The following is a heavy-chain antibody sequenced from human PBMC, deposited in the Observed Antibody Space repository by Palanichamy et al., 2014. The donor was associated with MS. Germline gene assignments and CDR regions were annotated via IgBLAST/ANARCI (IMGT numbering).Heavy chain of an antibody. CDR2: IYDSGIT. CDR3: ARVACRSGSCYRWDFDL. CDR1: GDSIGSGDYY. J-gene: IGHJ2*01. V-gene: IGHV4-30-4*01. Sequence: QVQLQESGPGLVRPSQTLSLTCTISGDSIGSGDYYWSWIRQPPGKGLEWIGYIYDSGITYYNPSLKSRVTISLVTSKNQFTLKVTSVTAADTAVYYCARVACRSGSCYRWDFDLWGRGTLVTVSS. D-gene: IGHD2-15*01.